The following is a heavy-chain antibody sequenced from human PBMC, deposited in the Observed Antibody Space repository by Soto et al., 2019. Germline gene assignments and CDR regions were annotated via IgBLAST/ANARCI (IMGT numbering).Heavy chain of an antibody. CDR3: ARQHRPQYWFDT. CDR2: ISAYNGNT. V-gene: IGHV1-18*01. J-gene: IGHJ5*02. Sequence: GASVKVSCKSPCYTFTSYGISLFRHAPGQWLEWMGWISAYNGNTNYAQKLQGRVTMTTDTSTSTAYMELRSLRSDDTAVYYCARQHRPQYWFDTWGQGTLVTVSS. CDR1: CYTFTSYG.